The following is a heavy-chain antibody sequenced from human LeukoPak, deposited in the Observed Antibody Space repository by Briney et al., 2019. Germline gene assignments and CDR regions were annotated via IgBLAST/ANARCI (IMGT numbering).Heavy chain of an antibody. Sequence: SETLSLTCAVYGGSFSGYYWSWIRQPPGKGLEWIGEINHSGSTNYNPSLKSRVTISVDTSKNQFSLKLSSVTAADTAVYYCARGLRQWLETSYYYYYGMDVWGQGTTVTVSS. D-gene: IGHD6-19*01. J-gene: IGHJ6*02. V-gene: IGHV4-34*01. CDR1: GGSFSGYY. CDR2: INHSGST. CDR3: ARGLRQWLETSYYYYYGMDV.